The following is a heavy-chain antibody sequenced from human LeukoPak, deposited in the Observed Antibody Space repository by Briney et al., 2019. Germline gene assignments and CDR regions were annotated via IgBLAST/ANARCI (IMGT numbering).Heavy chain of an antibody. CDR3: ANIFGGNSHRSDY. D-gene: IGHD4-23*01. CDR2: IKTKTDGGTT. J-gene: IGHJ4*02. Sequence: GGSLRLSCAASEFTFSSAWMSWVRQAPGQGLEWLGRIKTKTDGGTTDYAAPVKGRFTISRDDSKDTLYLQMNSLKSDDTAVYYCANIFGGNSHRSDYWGQGTLVTVSS. V-gene: IGHV3-15*01. CDR1: EFTFSSAW.